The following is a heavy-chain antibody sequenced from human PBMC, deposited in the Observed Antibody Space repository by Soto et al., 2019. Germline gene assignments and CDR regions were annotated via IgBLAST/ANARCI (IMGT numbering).Heavy chain of an antibody. V-gene: IGHV3-30*18. D-gene: IGHD2-15*01. Sequence: QVQLVESGGGVVQPGRSLRLSCAASGFTFSSYGMHWVRQAPGKGLEWVAVISYDGSNKYYADSVKGRFTISRDNSKNTLYLQMNSLRAEDTAVYYCAKDTLNEYCSGGSCYGDYWGQGTLVTVSS. CDR3: AKDTLNEYCSGGSCYGDY. CDR2: ISYDGSNK. CDR1: GFTFSSYG. J-gene: IGHJ4*02.